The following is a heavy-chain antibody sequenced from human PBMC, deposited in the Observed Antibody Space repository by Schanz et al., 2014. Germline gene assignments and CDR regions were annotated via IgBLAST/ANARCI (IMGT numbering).Heavy chain of an antibody. CDR1: GFTLSTFW. CDR2: ISSDGTNK. CDR3: ARLATSKSRLGDAVDI. V-gene: IGHV3-30*03. D-gene: IGHD6-6*01. J-gene: IGHJ3*02. Sequence: VQLVESGGGLVQPGGSLRLSCAASGFTLSTFWLHWVRQAPGKGLNWVAVISSDGTNKYYADSVQGRFTLSKDFSKDTLYLQLTSLRPEDTAVYYCARLATSKSRLGDAVDIWGQGTMVTVSS.